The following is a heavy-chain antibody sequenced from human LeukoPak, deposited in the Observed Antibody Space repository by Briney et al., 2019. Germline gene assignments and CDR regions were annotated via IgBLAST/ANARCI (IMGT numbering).Heavy chain of an antibody. D-gene: IGHD6-19*01. CDR1: GFKFDDFA. CDR2: VSWIGAQT. CDR3: AKAITAVAGYDAFDV. J-gene: IGHJ3*01. V-gene: IGHV3-9*01. Sequence: PGGSLRLSCVASGFKFDDFAMFWVRQVPGKGLDWVAHVSWIGAQTSYADSVKGRFTISRDNAKNSPFLEMDSLRSEDTAFYFCAKAITAVAGYDAFDVWGQGTKVIVSS.